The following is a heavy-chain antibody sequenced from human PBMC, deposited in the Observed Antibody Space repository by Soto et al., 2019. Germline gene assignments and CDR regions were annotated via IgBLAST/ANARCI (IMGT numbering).Heavy chain of an antibody. CDR2: IYYSGGT. J-gene: IGHJ5*02. CDR3: ARDNSSSWYTGFDP. D-gene: IGHD6-13*01. Sequence: PSETLSLTCTVSGGSISSGGYYWSWIRQHPGKGLEWIGCIYYSGGTYYNPSLKSRVTISVDTSKNQFSLKLSSVTAADTAVYYCARDNSSSWYTGFDPWGQGTLVTVSS. CDR1: GGSISSGGYY. V-gene: IGHV4-31*03.